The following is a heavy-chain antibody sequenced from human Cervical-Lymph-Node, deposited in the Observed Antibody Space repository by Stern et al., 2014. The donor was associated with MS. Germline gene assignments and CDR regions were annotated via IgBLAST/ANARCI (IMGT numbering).Heavy chain of an antibody. CDR2: INPSSGSR. V-gene: IGHV1-46*01. J-gene: IGHJ4*02. CDR3: ARGHSVLLLYPISLGATLDS. D-gene: IGHD1-26*01. Sequence: VQLVESGAEVKKPGASVKVSCKASGYTFTNYYIHWVRQAPGQGLEWMGIINPSSGSRSYPQKFQGRVTMTRDPSTSTVYMELSSLTSEDTAVYYCARGHSVLLLYPISLGATLDSCGQGTLITVSS. CDR1: GYTFTNYY.